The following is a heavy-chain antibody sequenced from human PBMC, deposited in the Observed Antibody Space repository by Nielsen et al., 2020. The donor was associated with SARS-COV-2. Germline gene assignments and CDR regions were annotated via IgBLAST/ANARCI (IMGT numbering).Heavy chain of an antibody. J-gene: IGHJ4*02. Sequence: GESLKISCVVSGFTISTYAMSWVRQAAGKGLDWVSAISASTYYADSVKGRFTISRDNSKNTLYLQMNSLRAEDTAVYYCAKRSGYTSGWYGDYWGQGTLVTVSS. CDR1: GFTISTYA. CDR3: AKRSGYTSGWYGDY. CDR2: ISAST. V-gene: IGHV3-23*01. D-gene: IGHD6-19*01.